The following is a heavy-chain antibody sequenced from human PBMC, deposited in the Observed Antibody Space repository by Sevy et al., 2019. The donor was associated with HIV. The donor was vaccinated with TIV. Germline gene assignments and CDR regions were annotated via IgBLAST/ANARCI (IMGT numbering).Heavy chain of an antibody. CDR2: ISSSGSTI. V-gene: IGHV3-11*01. Sequence: GESLKISCAASGFTFSDYYMSWIRQAPGKGLEWVSYISSSGSTIYYADSVKGRFTMSRDNAKNSLYLQMNSLRAEDTAVYYCAREGYYDSSGYSYIWGQGTMVTVSS. D-gene: IGHD3-22*01. J-gene: IGHJ3*02. CDR3: AREGYYDSSGYSYI. CDR1: GFTFSDYY.